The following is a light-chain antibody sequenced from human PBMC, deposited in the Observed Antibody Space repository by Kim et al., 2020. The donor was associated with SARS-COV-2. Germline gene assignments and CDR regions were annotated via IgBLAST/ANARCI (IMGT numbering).Light chain of an antibody. V-gene: IGLV1-40*01. J-gene: IGLJ3*02. Sequence: KFTTTCSGRRASIGAGYEVNWYQQHPGTAPKRLIYSTNNRPSGVPDRFFGSKSGTAASLAIIGLQDEDEADFYCQSYDSSLSGSVFGGGTKLTVL. CDR1: RASIGAGYE. CDR2: STN. CDR3: QSYDSSLSGSV.